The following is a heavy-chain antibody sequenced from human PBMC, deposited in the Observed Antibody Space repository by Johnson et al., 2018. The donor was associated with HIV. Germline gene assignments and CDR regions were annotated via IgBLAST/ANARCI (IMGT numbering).Heavy chain of an antibody. V-gene: IGHV3-23*04. Sequence: VQLVESGGGLVQPGGSLRLSCAASGFTFNNYAMTWVRQVPGKGLEWVSGISGSGDNKHYAESVMGSFTISRDNSKSTLYLQMMSLRVEDTALYYCVKVGLVGGREGVGALDIWGPGTMVTVSS. CDR2: ISGSGDNK. CDR1: GFTFNNYA. CDR3: VKVGLVGGREGVGALDI. J-gene: IGHJ3*02. D-gene: IGHD1-26*01.